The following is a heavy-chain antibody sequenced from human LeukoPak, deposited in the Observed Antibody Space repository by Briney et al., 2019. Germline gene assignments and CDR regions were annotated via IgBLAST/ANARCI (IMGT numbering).Heavy chain of an antibody. Sequence: PGGSLRLSCVASGFTFTTYYMSWVRQAPGKGLAWVANINQDGSEKYYVDSVKGRFTISRDNARNSLHLQMNSLRAEDTAVYYCASSGTQPSPFDYWGQGTLVTVSS. CDR2: INQDGSEK. CDR3: ASSGTQPSPFDY. CDR1: GFTFTTYY. D-gene: IGHD1-1*01. V-gene: IGHV3-7*01. J-gene: IGHJ4*02.